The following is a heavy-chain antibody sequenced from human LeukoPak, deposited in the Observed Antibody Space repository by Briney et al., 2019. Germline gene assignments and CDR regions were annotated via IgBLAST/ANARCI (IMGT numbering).Heavy chain of an antibody. CDR3: ARDRGYSGYDYFWFDP. CDR1: GYTFTGYY. V-gene: IGHV1-2*02. CDR2: INPNSGGT. Sequence: GASVKVSCTASGYTFTGYYMHWVRQAPGQGLEWMGWINPNSGGTNYAQRFQGRVTMTRDTSISTAYMELSRLRSDDTAVYYCARDRGYSGYDYFWFDPWGQGTLVTVSS. J-gene: IGHJ5*02. D-gene: IGHD5-12*01.